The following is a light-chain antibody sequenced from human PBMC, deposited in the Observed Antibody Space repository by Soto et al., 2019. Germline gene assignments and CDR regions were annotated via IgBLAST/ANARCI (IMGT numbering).Light chain of an antibody. V-gene: IGKV1-5*01. J-gene: IGKJ2*01. CDR1: QSISNY. CDR3: QEYDSYSST. Sequence: DIQMTQSPSTLSASVGDRVTITCRASQSISNYLAWYQQKPGKAPKVLIYDASSFESGVQLRFSGSGSGTEFTPTISSLQPDDFATYYCQEYDSYSSTYGQGTKLQIK. CDR2: DAS.